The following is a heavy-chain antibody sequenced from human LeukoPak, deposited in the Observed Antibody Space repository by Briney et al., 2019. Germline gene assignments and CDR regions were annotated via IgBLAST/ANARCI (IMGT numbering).Heavy chain of an antibody. J-gene: IGHJ3*01. Sequence: GGSLRLSCAASGFTFSNYGLHWVRQAPGKGLEWVSAISGSGGSTFYADSVKGRFTISRDNSKNTLFLQMNGLRAEDTAVYYCAKDRSCSGSSCNVGSWGQGTMVTVSS. CDR2: ISGSGGST. CDR1: GFTFSNYG. CDR3: AKDRSCSGSSCNVGS. V-gene: IGHV3-23*01. D-gene: IGHD2-2*01.